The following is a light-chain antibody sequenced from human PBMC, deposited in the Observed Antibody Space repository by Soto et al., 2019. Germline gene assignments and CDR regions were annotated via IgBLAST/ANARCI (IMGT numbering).Light chain of an antibody. V-gene: IGKV1-5*03. CDR3: QHYNSYPFT. J-gene: IGKJ3*01. CDR2: KAS. CDR1: QSISSW. Sequence: DIQMTQSPSTLSASVGDRVTITCLASQSISSWLAWYQQKPGKAPKLLIYKASSLESGVPSRFSGSGSGTEFTLTISSLQPDDFATYYCQHYNSYPFTFGPGTKVDIK.